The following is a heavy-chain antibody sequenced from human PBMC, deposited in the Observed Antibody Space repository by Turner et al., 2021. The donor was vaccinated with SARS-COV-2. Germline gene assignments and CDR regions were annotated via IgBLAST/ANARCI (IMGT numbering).Heavy chain of an antibody. Sequence: EVQLVESGGGLVQPGGSLRLSCAASGFTFSSYWMHWVRQAPGKGLVWVSRIKSDGSSTIYADSVKGRFTIYRDNAKNTLYLQMNSLRAEDTAVYYCARDGVGATTYLDYWGQGTLVTVSS. D-gene: IGHD1-26*01. CDR1: GFTFSSYW. V-gene: IGHV3-74*01. CDR2: IKSDGSST. CDR3: ARDGVGATTYLDY. J-gene: IGHJ4*02.